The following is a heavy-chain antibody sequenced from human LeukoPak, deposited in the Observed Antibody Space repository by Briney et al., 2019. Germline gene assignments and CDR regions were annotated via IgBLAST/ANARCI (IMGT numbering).Heavy chain of an antibody. V-gene: IGHV4-39*01. CDR3: ARQVSSWWIRYYFDY. CDR1: GGSISSYY. Sequence: SETLSLTCTVSGGSISSYYWGWIRQPPGKGLEWIGSIYYSGSTYYNPSLKSRVTISVDTSKNQFSLKVSSVTAADTAVYYCARQVSSWWIRYYFDYWGQGTLVTVSS. D-gene: IGHD6-13*01. CDR2: IYYSGST. J-gene: IGHJ4*02.